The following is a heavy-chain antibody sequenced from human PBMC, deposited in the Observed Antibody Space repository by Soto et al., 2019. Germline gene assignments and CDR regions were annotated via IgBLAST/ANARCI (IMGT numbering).Heavy chain of an antibody. Sequence: QVQLQESGPGLVKPSETLSLTCTVSGGSISSYYWSWIRQPPGKGLEWIGYIYYSGSTNYNPSLKSRVTISADTSKNQFSLKLSSVTAADTAVYYCARLGVRGNWFDPWGQGTLVTVSS. J-gene: IGHJ5*02. CDR1: GGSISSYY. V-gene: IGHV4-59*08. CDR2: IYYSGST. CDR3: ARLGVRGNWFDP. D-gene: IGHD3-10*01.